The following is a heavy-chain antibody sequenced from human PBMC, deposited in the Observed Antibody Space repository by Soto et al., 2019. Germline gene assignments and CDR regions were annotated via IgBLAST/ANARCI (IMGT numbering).Heavy chain of an antibody. Sequence: QVQLVQSGAEVKKPGASVKLSCKASGYTFTSNYIHWVRQAPGQGLEWMGIINPSSGTTTYAQKFQGRVTMTRDTSTSTVYMELSSLRSEDTASYYCAREGMATSAECFDYWGQGILVTVSS. CDR2: INPSSGTT. CDR1: GYTFTSNY. J-gene: IGHJ4*02. CDR3: AREGMATSAECFDY. D-gene: IGHD5-12*01. V-gene: IGHV1-46*03.